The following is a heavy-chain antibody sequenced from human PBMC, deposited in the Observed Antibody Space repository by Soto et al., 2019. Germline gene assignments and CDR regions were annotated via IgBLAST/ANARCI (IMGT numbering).Heavy chain of an antibody. V-gene: IGHV5-51*01. D-gene: IGHD3-16*02. Sequence: PGESLKTPCKTHGFAFSNYWVGWVRQMPGQGFEWLGISYRGDSATKYSPSFPGQATFSSDKSTNSAYLQWGSLSALDTDIYFCAASPRHDTDPLSPYWGQGTLVTVSS. CDR2: SYRGDSAT. CDR3: AASPRHDTDPLSPY. J-gene: IGHJ4*02. CDR1: GFAFSNYW.